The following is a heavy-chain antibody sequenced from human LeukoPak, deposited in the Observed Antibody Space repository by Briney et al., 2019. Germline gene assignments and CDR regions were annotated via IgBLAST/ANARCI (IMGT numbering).Heavy chain of an antibody. CDR2: VHHSGST. Sequence: SETLSLTYTVTGVSISSSYWNWIRQPPGQGLEWIGYVHHSGSTHYSPSLKSRVSISIDTSKSQISMRLSSVTAADTAVYYCARGQQLVLDAFDIWGQGTKVIVSS. CDR1: GVSISSSY. J-gene: IGHJ3*02. V-gene: IGHV4-4*08. D-gene: IGHD3-10*01. CDR3: ARGQQLVLDAFDI.